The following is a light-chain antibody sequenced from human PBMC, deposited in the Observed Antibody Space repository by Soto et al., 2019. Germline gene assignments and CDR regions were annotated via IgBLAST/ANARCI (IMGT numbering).Light chain of an antibody. J-gene: IGKJ4*01. CDR2: GAS. CDR1: RRVSSY. V-gene: IGKV3-20*01. CDR3: QQYGSSLLT. Sequence: ETVLTQSPATLSLSPGDRATLSCRASRRVSSYLAWYQQKAGQAPRLLIYGASGRATGIPDRFSGSGSGTDFTLTISRLEPEDFAVYYCQQYGSSLLTFGGGTKVDIK.